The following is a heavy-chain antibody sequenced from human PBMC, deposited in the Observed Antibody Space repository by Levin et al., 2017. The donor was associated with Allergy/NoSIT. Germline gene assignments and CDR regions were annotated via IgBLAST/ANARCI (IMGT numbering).Heavy chain of an antibody. V-gene: IGHV5-51*01. CDR1: GYTFPTYW. Sequence: RGESLKISCKSSGYTFPTYWIGWVRQMPGKGLEWMGSIYPCYSDTRYSPSFQGHVTISVDKSISTAYLQWSSLKASDTARYYCARGPYNGEYFGLHYWGQGTLVNV. CDR3: ARGPYNGEYFGLHY. CDR2: IYPCYSDT. D-gene: IGHD5-12*01. J-gene: IGHJ4*02.